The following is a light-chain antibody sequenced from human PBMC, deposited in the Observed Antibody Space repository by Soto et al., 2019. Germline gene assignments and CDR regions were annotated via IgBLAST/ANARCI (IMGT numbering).Light chain of an antibody. V-gene: IGLV2-14*01. CDR3: SSYTSSSTRV. J-gene: IGLJ2*01. CDR1: SYDVGAYNY. Sequence: QSVLTQPASVSGSPGQSITISCTGTSYDVGAYNYVSWYQQHPGKAPELMIFEVSNRPSGVSNRFSGSKSGNTASLTISGLQAEDEADYYCSSYTSSSTRVFGGGTQLTVL. CDR2: EVS.